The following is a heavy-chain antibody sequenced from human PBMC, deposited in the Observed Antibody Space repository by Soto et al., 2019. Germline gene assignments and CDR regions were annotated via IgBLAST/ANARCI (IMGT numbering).Heavy chain of an antibody. CDR1: SGSISTYY. CDR3: ARGLYGDYSWEASDN. D-gene: IGHD4-17*01. CDR2: VYYSGYT. J-gene: IGHJ3*02. Sequence: QVQLQESGPGLVKPSETLSLTCTVSSGSISTYYWSWIRQPPGKGLEWIGYVYYSGYTDYNPSLKSRVTISVDTSKNQFSLKLTSVTAADTAVYYCARGLYGDYSWEASDNWGQGTMVTVSS. V-gene: IGHV4-59*01.